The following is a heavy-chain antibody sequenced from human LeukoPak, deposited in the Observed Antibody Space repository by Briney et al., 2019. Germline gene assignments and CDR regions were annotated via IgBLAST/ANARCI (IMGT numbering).Heavy chain of an antibody. D-gene: IGHD3-10*01. CDR3: AKTYYSSRAHYYYYYYMDV. CDR2: ISGSGDST. CDR1: GFSFSMYS. V-gene: IGHV3-23*01. Sequence: GGSLRLSCAASGFSFSMYSMSWIRQAPGKWLEWVSGISGSGDSTFYADSVKGRFTISRDNSKNTRYLQMNSLRAEDTAVYYCAKTYYSSRAHYYYYYYMDVWGKGTTVTISS. J-gene: IGHJ6*03.